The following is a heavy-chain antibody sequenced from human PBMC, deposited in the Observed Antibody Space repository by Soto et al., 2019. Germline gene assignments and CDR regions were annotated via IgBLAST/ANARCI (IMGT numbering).Heavy chain of an antibody. CDR3: VRDLLGSGGHFGY. D-gene: IGHD7-27*01. CDR1: GFIFSSFG. J-gene: IGHJ4*02. Sequence: GGSLRLSCAASGFIFSSFGMHWVRQAPGKGLEWVAHIWYDGSNTYYADSVKGRFTVSRDNPRNTLYLQMNSLRAEDTAVYHCVRDLLGSGGHFGYWGQGAPVT. V-gene: IGHV3-33*01. CDR2: IWYDGSNT.